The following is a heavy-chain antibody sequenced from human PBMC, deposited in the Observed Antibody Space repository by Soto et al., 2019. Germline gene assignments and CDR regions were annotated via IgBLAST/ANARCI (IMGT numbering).Heavy chain of an antibody. V-gene: IGHV4-61*01. J-gene: IGHJ4*02. CDR1: GGSVNSGSYY. Sequence: SETLSLTCTVSGGSVNSGSYYWSWIRQPPGKGLEWIGYIYYSGSTNYNPSLKSRVTISVDTSKNQFSLKLSSVTAADTAVYYCAREGYSYGSSPFDYWGQGTLVTVSS. CDR3: AREGYSYGSSPFDY. CDR2: IYYSGST. D-gene: IGHD5-18*01.